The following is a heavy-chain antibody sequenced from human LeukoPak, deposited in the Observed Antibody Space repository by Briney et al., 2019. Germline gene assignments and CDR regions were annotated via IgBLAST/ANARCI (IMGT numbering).Heavy chain of an antibody. D-gene: IGHD1-1*01. CDR2: ISSNGGST. V-gene: IGHV3-64*01. CDR3: AREVNWRFDY. J-gene: IGHJ4*02. CDR1: GFNFSSYA. Sequence: GGSLRLSCAASGFNFSSYAMYWVRQAPGKGLEYVSAISSNGGSTYYANPVKGRSTISRDNSKNTLYLQMGSLRGEDMAVYYCAREVNWRFDYWGQGTLVTVSS.